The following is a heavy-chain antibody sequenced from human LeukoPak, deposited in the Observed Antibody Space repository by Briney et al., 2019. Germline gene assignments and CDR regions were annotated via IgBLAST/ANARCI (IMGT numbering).Heavy chain of an antibody. Sequence: GGSLRLSCVASGFTFSGYWMHWVRQAPGMGLVWVSRLNSDGTTINYADSVKGRFTISRDNAKNTVYLQMSGLRDDATALYFCVRGAGGPRNYVLDYWGQGALVSVSS. CDR3: VRGAGGPRNYVLDY. V-gene: IGHV3-74*01. D-gene: IGHD3-10*02. CDR1: GFTFSGYW. CDR2: LNSDGTTI. J-gene: IGHJ4*02.